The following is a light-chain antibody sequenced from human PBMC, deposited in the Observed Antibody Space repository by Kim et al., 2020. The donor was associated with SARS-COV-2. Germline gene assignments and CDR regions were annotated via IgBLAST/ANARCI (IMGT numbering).Light chain of an antibody. J-gene: IGKJ4*01. CDR3: QQRSNWPLT. CDR1: QSVSSY. V-gene: IGKV3-11*01. Sequence: LARGERATLSCRASQSVSSYLAWYQHKPGQAPRLLIYDASNRATGIPARFSGSGSGTDFTLTINSLEPEDFAVYYCQQRSNWPLTFGGGTKVDIK. CDR2: DAS.